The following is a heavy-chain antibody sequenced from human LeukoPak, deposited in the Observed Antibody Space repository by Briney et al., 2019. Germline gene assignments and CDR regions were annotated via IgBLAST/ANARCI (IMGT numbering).Heavy chain of an antibody. V-gene: IGHV1-69*13. D-gene: IGHD3-10*01. Sequence: ASVKVSCKASGGTFSSYAISWVRQAPGQGLEWMGGIIPIFGTANYAQKFQGRVTITADESTSTAYMELSSLRSEDTAVYYCARAKTEVVLLWPGGVYMDVWGKGTTVTVSS. CDR1: GGTFSSYA. J-gene: IGHJ6*03. CDR3: ARAKTEVVLLWPGGVYMDV. CDR2: IIPIFGTA.